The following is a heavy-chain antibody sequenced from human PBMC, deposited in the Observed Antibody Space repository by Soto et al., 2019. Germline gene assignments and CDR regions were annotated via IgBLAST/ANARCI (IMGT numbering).Heavy chain of an antibody. J-gene: IGHJ4*02. CDR3: ARDEGDDSSGYYDVSY. V-gene: IGHV1-69*01. Sequence: QVQLVQSGPEVKRPGSSVRVSCKTYGGTLRNYVLSWVRQAPGQGLEWMGGVIPKSGTTNYAQKFQGRVPITADESTTTAYMELSSLRVEDTAVYYCARDEGDDSSGYYDVSYWGQGTLVTVSS. CDR2: VIPKSGTT. CDR1: GGTLRNYV. D-gene: IGHD3-22*01.